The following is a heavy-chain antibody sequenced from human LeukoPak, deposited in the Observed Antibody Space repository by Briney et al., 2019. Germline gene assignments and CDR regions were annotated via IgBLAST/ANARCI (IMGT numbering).Heavy chain of an antibody. CDR1: GGSFSGNY. J-gene: IGHJ4*02. CDR3: ARRQRAGATRRYYFDY. Sequence: PSETLSLTCAVYGGSFSGNYWSWIRQPPGKGLEWIGEINHSGSTNYNPSLKSRVTISVDTSKNQFSLKLSSVTAADTAVYYCARRQRAGATRRYYFDYWGQGTLVTVSS. V-gene: IGHV4-34*01. CDR2: INHSGST. D-gene: IGHD1-26*01.